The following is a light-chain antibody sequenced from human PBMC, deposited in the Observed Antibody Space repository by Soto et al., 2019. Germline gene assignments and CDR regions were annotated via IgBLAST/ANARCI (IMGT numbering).Light chain of an antibody. CDR2: DVS. CDR3: SSYTSSSTLAAV. Sequence: QSALTQPASVSGSPGQSITISCTGTSSGVGGYNYVAWYQQHPGKAPKLMIYDVSNRPSGVSNRFSGSKSGNTASLTISGLQAKDDADYYCSSYTSSSTLAAVFGGGTQLTVL. V-gene: IGLV2-14*01. J-gene: IGLJ7*01. CDR1: SSGVGGYNY.